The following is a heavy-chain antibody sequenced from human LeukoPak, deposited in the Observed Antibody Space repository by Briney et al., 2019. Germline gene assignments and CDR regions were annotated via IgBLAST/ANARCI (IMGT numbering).Heavy chain of an antibody. Sequence: SETLSLTCAVYGGSFSGYYWSWIRQPPGKGLEWIGEINHSGTTNYNPSLKSRVTISVDTSKNQFSLKLSSVTAADTAVYYCARHPRYYYGSGSFYYYYMDVWGKGTTVTISS. CDR3: ARHPRYYYGSGSFYYYYMDV. J-gene: IGHJ6*03. CDR1: GGSFSGYY. V-gene: IGHV4-34*01. D-gene: IGHD3-10*01. CDR2: INHSGTT.